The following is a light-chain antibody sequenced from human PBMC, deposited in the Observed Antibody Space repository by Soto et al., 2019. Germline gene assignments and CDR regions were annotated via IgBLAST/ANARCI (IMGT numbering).Light chain of an antibody. CDR2: EVT. V-gene: IGLV2-14*01. Sequence: QSVLAQPSSVSGSPGQSITISCTGTSTDVGGYNYVSWYQHHSGKAPKLLMYEVTNRPSGISDRFSGSKSVNTASLTISGLQAEDESDYYCGSYSSTDTPFVFGTGTKLTVL. CDR1: STDVGGYNY. J-gene: IGLJ1*01. CDR3: GSYSSTDTPFV.